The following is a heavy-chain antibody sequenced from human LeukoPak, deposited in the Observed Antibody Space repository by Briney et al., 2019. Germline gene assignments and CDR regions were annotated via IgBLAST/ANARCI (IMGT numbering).Heavy chain of an antibody. D-gene: IGHD7-27*01. CDR3: ATNCLTGDGRD. J-gene: IGHJ4*02. V-gene: IGHV4-61*02. Sequence: SETLSLTCTASGGSISSGSYYWSWIRQPAGKGLEWIGRIYTSGSTNYNPSLKSRVTISVDTSKNQFSLKLSSVTAADTAVYYCATNCLTGDGRDWGQGTLVTVSS. CDR1: GGSISSGSYY. CDR2: IYTSGST.